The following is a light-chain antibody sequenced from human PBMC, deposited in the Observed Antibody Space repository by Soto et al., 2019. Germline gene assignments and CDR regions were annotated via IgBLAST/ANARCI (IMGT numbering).Light chain of an antibody. J-gene: IGKJ3*01. CDR3: QQYNSYSPST. V-gene: IGKV1-5*03. Sequence: DIQMTQSPSTLSASVGDRVTITCRASQSISSWLAWYQQKPGKAPRLLIYKASSLESGVPSRFSGSGSGTAFTLTISSLQPDDFATYYCQQYNSYSPSTFGPGTKVDIK. CDR1: QSISSW. CDR2: KAS.